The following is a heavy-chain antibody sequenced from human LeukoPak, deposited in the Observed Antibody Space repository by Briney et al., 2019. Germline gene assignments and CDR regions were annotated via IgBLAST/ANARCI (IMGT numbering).Heavy chain of an antibody. CDR3: AKGSRTSSYTGSDY. D-gene: IGHD2-2*02. J-gene: IGHJ4*02. Sequence: VGSLRLSCAASGFTFSSYAMSWVRQTPGEGLEWVSTISGSDDSTYYADSVKGRFTISRDKSKDTLYLQMSSLRAEDTAVYYCAKGSRTSSYTGSDYWGQGTLVTVSS. V-gene: IGHV3-23*01. CDR1: GFTFSSYA. CDR2: ISGSDDST.